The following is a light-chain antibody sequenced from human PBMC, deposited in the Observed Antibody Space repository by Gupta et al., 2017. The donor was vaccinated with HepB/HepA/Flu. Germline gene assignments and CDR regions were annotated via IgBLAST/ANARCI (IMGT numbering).Light chain of an antibody. V-gene: IGKV1-33*01. CDR1: QDISNY. CDR2: DAS. J-gene: IGKJ5*01. CDR3: QQEDNLPIT. Sequence: DIQMTQSPSSLSASVGDRVTITCQASQDISNYLNWYQQKPGKAPKLLIYDASNLETGVPSRFSGSGSGTDFTFTISSRQPEDIATYYCQQEDNLPITFGQGTRLEIK.